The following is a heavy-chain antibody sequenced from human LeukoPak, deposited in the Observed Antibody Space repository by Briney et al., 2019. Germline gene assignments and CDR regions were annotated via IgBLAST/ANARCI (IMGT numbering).Heavy chain of an antibody. J-gene: IGHJ4*02. CDR1: GFTFGSYA. V-gene: IGHV3-30-3*01. CDR3: AKGADIVVVPAAIVPTYFDY. CDR2: ISYDGSNK. Sequence: GGSLRLSCAASGFTFGSYAMHWVRQAPGKGLEWVAVISYDGSNKYYADSVKGRFTISRDNSKNTLYLQMNSLRAEDTAVYYCAKGADIVVVPAAIVPTYFDYWGQGTLVTVSS. D-gene: IGHD2-2*01.